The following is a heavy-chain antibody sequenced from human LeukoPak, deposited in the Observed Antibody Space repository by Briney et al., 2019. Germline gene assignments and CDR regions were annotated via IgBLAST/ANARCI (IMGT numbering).Heavy chain of an antibody. J-gene: IGHJ4*02. D-gene: IGHD3-22*01. V-gene: IGHV3-21*01. CDR3: ARGVGDYYDSSGYYYGGDY. Sequence: GGPLRLSCAASGFTFSSYSMNWVRQAPGKGLEWVSSISSSSSYIYYADSVKGRFTISRDNAKNSLYLQMNSLRAEDTAVYYCARGVGDYYDSSGYYYGGDYWGQGTLVTVSS. CDR2: ISSSSSYI. CDR1: GFTFSSYS.